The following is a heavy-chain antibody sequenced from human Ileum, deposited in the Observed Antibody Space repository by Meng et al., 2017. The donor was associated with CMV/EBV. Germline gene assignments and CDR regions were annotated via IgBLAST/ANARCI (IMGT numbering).Heavy chain of an antibody. Sequence: GESLKISCAAAGFTFSSYWMRWVRQAPGKGLEWGANIKQDGSEKYYVDSVKGRFTISRDNAKNSLYLQMTSLRAEDTAVYYCARDKVDYGSGYPYYYYGMDVWGQGTMVTVSS. CDR1: GFTFSSYW. D-gene: IGHD3-3*01. CDR3: ARDKVDYGSGYPYYYYGMDV. V-gene: IGHV3-7*01. J-gene: IGHJ6*02. CDR2: IKQDGSEK.